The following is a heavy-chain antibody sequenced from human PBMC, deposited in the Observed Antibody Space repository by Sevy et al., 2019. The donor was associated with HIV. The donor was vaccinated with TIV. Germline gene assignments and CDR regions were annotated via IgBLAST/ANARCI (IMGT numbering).Heavy chain of an antibody. D-gene: IGHD3-22*01. Sequence: GGSLRLSCAASGFTFSSYDMHWVRQATGKGLEWVSAIGTAGDTYYPGSVKGGFTISRENAKNSLYLQMNSLRAGDTAVYYCARGKRGSSYYYDSSGYKWSYAFDIWGQGTMVTVSS. J-gene: IGHJ3*02. CDR1: GFTFSSYD. CDR3: ARGKRGSSYYYDSSGYKWSYAFDI. V-gene: IGHV3-13*01. CDR2: IGTAGDT.